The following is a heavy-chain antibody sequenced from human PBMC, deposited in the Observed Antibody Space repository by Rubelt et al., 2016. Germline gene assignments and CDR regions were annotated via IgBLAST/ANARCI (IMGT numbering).Heavy chain of an antibody. CDR3: ARDSTQQPYYGMDV. D-gene: IGHD6-13*01. J-gene: IGHJ6*02. Sequence: KGLEWVAVIWYDGSNKYYADSVKGRFTISRDNSKNTLYLQMNSLRAEDTAVYYCARDSTQQPYYGMDVWGQGTTVTVSS. CDR2: IWYDGSNK. V-gene: IGHV3-30*04.